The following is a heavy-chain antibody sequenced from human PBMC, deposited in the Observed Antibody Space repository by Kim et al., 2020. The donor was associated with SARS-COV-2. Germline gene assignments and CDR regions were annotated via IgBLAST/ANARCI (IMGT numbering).Heavy chain of an antibody. Sequence: GGSLRLSCAASGFTFSSYSMNWVRQAPGKGLEWVSSISSSSSYIYYADSVKGRFTISRDNAKNSLYLQMNSLRAEDTAVYYCARDRSPGHYYGSGSYSYYYYGMDVWGQGTTVTVSS. CDR3: ARDRSPGHYYGSGSYSYYYYGMDV. D-gene: IGHD3-10*01. V-gene: IGHV3-21*04. J-gene: IGHJ6*02. CDR1: GFTFSSYS. CDR2: ISSSSSYI.